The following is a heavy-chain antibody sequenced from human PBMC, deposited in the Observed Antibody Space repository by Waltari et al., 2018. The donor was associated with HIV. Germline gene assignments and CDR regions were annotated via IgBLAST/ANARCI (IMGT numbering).Heavy chain of an antibody. D-gene: IGHD3-10*01. V-gene: IGHV1-2*02. Sequence: QVQLVQPGAEVKSPGDTVKVSCKASGYTFTGYYIHWVRIATGQGLEWRGWINPNSGDTNYAQKFQGRVIMTRDTSINTVYMELSRLTSDDTAVYYCTRVGFGSGTYYFPGGYWGQGTLVTVSS. J-gene: IGHJ4*02. CDR1: GYTFTGYY. CDR2: INPNSGDT. CDR3: TRVGFGSGTYYFPGGY.